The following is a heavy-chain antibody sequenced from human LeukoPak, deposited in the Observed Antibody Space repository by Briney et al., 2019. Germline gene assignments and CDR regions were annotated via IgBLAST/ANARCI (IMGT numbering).Heavy chain of an antibody. Sequence: PSETLSLTCSISGGSISDYYWNWIRQPPGKGLEWIGYIYYSGSTTYNPSLKSRVTMSVDTSKNQFSLRLSSVTAADTAVYYCARGSWCXXTNCMLXPFDYWGQGSLVTVSS. CDR2: IYYSGST. CDR3: ARGSWCXXTNCMLXPFDY. CDR1: GGSISDYY. D-gene: IGHD2-2*01. J-gene: IGHJ4*02. V-gene: IGHV4-59*01.